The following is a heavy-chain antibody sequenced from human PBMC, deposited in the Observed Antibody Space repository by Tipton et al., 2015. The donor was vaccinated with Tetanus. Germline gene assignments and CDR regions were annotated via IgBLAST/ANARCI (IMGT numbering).Heavy chain of an antibody. J-gene: IGHJ4*02. Sequence: TLSLTCSVSGDSGSRHYWSWIRQPPGKALEWIGDIFYSGNSISNPSFRSRATMSVDTSRTLFSLTLIAVTAADTAVYFCARGLIGDFLGSRIYFDSWGPGTLVTVSS. CDR3: ARGLIGDFLGSRIYFDS. D-gene: IGHD2-8*01. CDR1: GDSGSRHY. V-gene: IGHV4-59*02. CDR2: IFYSGNS.